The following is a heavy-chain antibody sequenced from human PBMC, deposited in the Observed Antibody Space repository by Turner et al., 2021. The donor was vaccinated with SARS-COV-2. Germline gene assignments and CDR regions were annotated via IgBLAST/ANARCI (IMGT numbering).Heavy chain of an antibody. J-gene: IGHJ6*02. CDR3: ARLHGHCTSTSCYCDYYFGMDV. Sequence: QVQLVQSGAEVKKPGASVKVSCKASGYTFTNYDLNWVRQATGQGLEWMGWMNPNSGNTGYAQKFPGRVTMTRDTSISTAYMELSSLRSEDTAVYYCARLHGHCTSTSCYCDYYFGMDVWGQGTTVTVSS. D-gene: IGHD2-2*01. CDR1: GYTFTNYD. V-gene: IGHV1-8*01. CDR2: MNPNSGNT.